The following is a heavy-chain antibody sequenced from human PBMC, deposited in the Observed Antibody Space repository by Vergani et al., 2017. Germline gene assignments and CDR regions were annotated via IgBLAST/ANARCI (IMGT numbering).Heavy chain of an antibody. D-gene: IGHD2-2*01. J-gene: IGHJ6*02. Sequence: QVQLQESGPGLVKPSETLSLTCTVSGGSISSYYWSWIRQPAGKGLEWIGRIYTSGSTNYNPSLKSRVTMSVDTSKNQFSLKLSSVTAADTAVYYCATRVRAAAISGARGDYYYGMDVWGQGTTVTVSS. V-gene: IGHV4-4*07. CDR2: IYTSGST. CDR1: GGSISSYY. CDR3: ATRVRAAAISGARGDYYYGMDV.